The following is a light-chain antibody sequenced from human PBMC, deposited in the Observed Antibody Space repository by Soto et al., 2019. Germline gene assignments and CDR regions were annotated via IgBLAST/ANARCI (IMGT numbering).Light chain of an antibody. V-gene: IGLV2-14*03. CDR1: SSDVGGYDF. CDR2: DVS. Sequence: QSVLTQPASVSGSPGQSITVSCTGTSSDVGGYDFVSWYQHHPGKAPKLILYDVSDRPSGVSSRFSGSKSGNTASLTISGPQADDEADYYCSSSTSSSTVLFGGGTKLTVL. J-gene: IGLJ2*01. CDR3: SSSTSSSTVL.